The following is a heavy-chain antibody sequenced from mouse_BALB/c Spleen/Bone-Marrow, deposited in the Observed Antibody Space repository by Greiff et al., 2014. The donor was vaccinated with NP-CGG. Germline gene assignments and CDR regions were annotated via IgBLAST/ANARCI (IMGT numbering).Heavy chain of an antibody. D-gene: IGHD2-4*01. J-gene: IGHJ3*01. CDR3: ENHEDRDYDGFAY. CDR2: FYPGYGSI. CDR1: GYTFTEYI. V-gene: IGHV1-62-2*01. Sequence: VQLQQSGAELVKPGASVKLSCKASGYTFTEYIIHWVKQRSGQGLEWIGGFYPGYGSIKYNEKFKDKATLTADKSSSTDYMELRRLKSDDSSVYCCENHEDRDYDGFAYWGQGTLVTVSA.